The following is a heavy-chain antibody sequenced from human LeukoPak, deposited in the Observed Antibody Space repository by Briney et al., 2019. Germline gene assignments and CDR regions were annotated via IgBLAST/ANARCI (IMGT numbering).Heavy chain of an antibody. CDR1: GGPISGYY. V-gene: IGHV4-59*08. CDR3: ARQNPAASGQGLDY. D-gene: IGHD6-13*01. J-gene: IGHJ4*02. Sequence: SETLSLTCTVSGGPISGYYWSWIRQPPGKGLGWIGYINYSGSTNYNPSLKSRVSFSVHTSKNQFSLELTSVTAADTAVYYCARQNPAASGQGLDYWGQGTLVTVSS. CDR2: INYSGST.